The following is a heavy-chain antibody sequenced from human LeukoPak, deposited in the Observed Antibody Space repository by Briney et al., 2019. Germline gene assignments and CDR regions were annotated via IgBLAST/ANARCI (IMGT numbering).Heavy chain of an antibody. J-gene: IGHJ4*02. CDR2: IYYGGDT. V-gene: IGHV4-39*01. Sequence: ASETLSLTCTVSGGSITSYSYYWGWIRQPPGKGLEWIASIYYGGDTNYSPSLKSRVTISVDTSKNQFSLKLISVTAADTAVYYCARHRRSSGWPYYFDYWGQGTLVAVSS. D-gene: IGHD6-19*01. CDR1: GGSITSYSYY. CDR3: ARHRRSSGWPYYFDY.